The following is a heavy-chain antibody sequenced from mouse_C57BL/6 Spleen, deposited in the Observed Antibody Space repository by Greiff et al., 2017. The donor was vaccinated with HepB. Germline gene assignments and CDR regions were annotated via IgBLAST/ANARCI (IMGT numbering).Heavy chain of an antibody. J-gene: IGHJ2*01. CDR1: GYAFSSYW. CDR3: ARDRLREPSDFDY. D-gene: IGHD2-2*01. CDR2: IYPGAGDT. Sequence: VQLQQSGAELVKPGASVKISCKASGYAFSSYWMNWVKQRPGKGLEWIGQIYPGAGDTNYNGKFKGKATLTADKSSSTAYMQLSSLTSEDSAVYFCARDRLREPSDFDYWSQGTTLTVSS. V-gene: IGHV1-80*01.